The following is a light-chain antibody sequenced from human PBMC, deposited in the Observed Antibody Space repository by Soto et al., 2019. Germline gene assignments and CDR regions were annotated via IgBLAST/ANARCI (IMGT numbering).Light chain of an antibody. CDR3: QQSYSTPPT. Sequence: DIQMTQSPSSLSASVGDRVTITCRASQSISSYLNWYQQKPGKAPKLLIYAASSLQSGVPSRFSGSGSGTDFTLTISSLQPEDFASYYCQQSYSTPPTFGHRTKVEIK. CDR2: AAS. V-gene: IGKV1-39*01. J-gene: IGKJ1*01. CDR1: QSISSY.